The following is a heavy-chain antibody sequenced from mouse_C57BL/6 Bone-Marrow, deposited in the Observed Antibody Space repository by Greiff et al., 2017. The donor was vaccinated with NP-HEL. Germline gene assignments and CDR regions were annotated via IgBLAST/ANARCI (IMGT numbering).Heavy chain of an antibody. Sequence: VQLKQSGGGLVQPGGSLKLSCAASGFTFSDYYMYWVRQTPEKRLEWVAYISNGGGSTYYPDTVKGRFTISRDNAKNTLYLQMSRLKSEDTAMYYCARHESSGYYAMDYWGQGTSVTVSS. V-gene: IGHV5-12*01. J-gene: IGHJ4*01. CDR2: ISNGGGST. CDR3: ARHESSGYYAMDY. CDR1: GFTFSDYY. D-gene: IGHD3-2*02.